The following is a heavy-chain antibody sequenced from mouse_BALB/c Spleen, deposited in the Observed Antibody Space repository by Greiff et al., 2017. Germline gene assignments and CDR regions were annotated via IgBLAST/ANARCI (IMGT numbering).Heavy chain of an antibody. Sequence: QVQLQQSGAELMKPGASVKISCKATGYTFSSYWIEWVKQRPGHGLEWIGEILPGSGSTNYNEKFKGKATFTADTSSNTAYMQLSSLTSEDSAVYYCARKGAGGRGYFDGWGAGTTVTVSS. J-gene: IGHJ1*01. CDR2: ILPGSGST. V-gene: IGHV1-9*01. D-gene: IGHD3-3*01. CDR3: ARKGAGGRGYFDG. CDR1: GYTFSSYW.